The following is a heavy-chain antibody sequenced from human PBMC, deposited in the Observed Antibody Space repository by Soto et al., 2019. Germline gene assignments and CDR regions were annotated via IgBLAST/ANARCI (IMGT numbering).Heavy chain of an antibody. V-gene: IGHV4-34*01. Sequence: QVQLQQWGAGLLKPSETLSLTCAVYGGSFSGYYWTWIRQPPGTGLEWIGEINHSGSTNYSPSLKSRVPISVDTSKNQFSLQLTSVTAADTAVYYCARDKITGLFDYWGQGTLVTVSS. J-gene: IGHJ4*02. CDR3: ARDKITGLFDY. CDR2: INHSGST. D-gene: IGHD2-8*02. CDR1: GGSFSGYY.